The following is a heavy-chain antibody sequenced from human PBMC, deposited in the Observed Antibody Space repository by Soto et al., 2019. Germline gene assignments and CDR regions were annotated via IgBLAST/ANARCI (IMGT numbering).Heavy chain of an antibody. CDR3: ARDRGIRRYCSGGSLCGFDP. V-gene: IGHV1-2*04. CDR2: INPNSGGT. D-gene: IGHD2-15*01. J-gene: IGHJ5*02. CDR1: GYTFTGYY. Sequence: ASVKVSCKASGYTFTGYYMHWVRQAPGQGLEWMGWINPNSGGTNYAQKFQGWVTMTRDTSISTAYMELSRLRSDDTAVYYCARDRGIRRYCSGGSLCGFDPWGQGTLVTVSS.